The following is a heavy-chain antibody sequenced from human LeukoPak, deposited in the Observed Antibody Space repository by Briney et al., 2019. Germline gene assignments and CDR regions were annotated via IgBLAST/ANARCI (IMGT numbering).Heavy chain of an antibody. J-gene: IGHJ6*02. Sequence: PGGSLRLSCAASGFTFSSYWMSWVRQAPGEGLEWVANIKQDGSEKYYVDSVKGRFTISRDNAKNSLYLQTNSLRAEDTAVYYCARDGGGSTSVYYYYGMDVWGQGTTVTVSS. CDR3: ARDGGGSTSVYYYYGMDV. V-gene: IGHV3-7*01. CDR2: IKQDGSEK. D-gene: IGHD2-2*01. CDR1: GFTFSSYW.